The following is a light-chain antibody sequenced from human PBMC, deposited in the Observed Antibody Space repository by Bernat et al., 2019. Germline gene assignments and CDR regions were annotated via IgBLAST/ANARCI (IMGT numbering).Light chain of an antibody. V-gene: IGKV1-16*01. J-gene: IGKJ4*01. CDR1: QDIAIY. CDR3: QKHRGYTIA. CDR2: SAS. Sequence: ASVGDTVTISCRTSQDIAIYLAWSQQKPGRAPRPLIYSASRLIIGVPSIFSGSGSGTDFTLTITSLHPEDFSTYNCQKHRGYTIAFGGGNKV.